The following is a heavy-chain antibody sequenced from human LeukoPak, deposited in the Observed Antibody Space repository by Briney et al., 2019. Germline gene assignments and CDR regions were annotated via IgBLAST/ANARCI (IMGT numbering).Heavy chain of an antibody. D-gene: IGHD6-13*01. CDR3: ARGYSSSWYYFDI. V-gene: IGHV4-59*08. Sequence: PSETLSLTCTVSGGSISSYYWSWIRQPPGKGLEWIGYIYYSGSTNYNPSLKSRVTISVDTSKNQFSLNLRFVTAADTAVYYCARGYSSSWYYFDIWGQGTMVTVSS. CDR1: GGSISSYY. J-gene: IGHJ3*02. CDR2: IYYSGST.